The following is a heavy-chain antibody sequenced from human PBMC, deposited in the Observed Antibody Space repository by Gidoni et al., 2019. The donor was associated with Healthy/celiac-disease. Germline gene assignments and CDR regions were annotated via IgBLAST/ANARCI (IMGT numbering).Heavy chain of an antibody. V-gene: IGHV3-23*01. J-gene: IGHJ4*02. CDR2: ISGSGGST. CDR1: GFTFSSYA. D-gene: IGHD2-2*01. CDR3: AKAGDIVVVPAALTFDY. Sequence: EVQLLESGGGLVQPGGSLRLSCAASGFTFSSYAMSWVRQAPGKGREWVSAISGSGGSTYYADSVKGRFTISRDNSKNTLYLQMNSLRAEDTAVYYCAKAGDIVVVPAALTFDYWGQGTLVTVSS.